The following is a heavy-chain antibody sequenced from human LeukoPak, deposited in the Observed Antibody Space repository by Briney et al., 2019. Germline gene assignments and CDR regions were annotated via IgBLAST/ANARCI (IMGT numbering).Heavy chain of an antibody. CDR1: GGSISTYY. D-gene: IGHD6-19*01. V-gene: IGHV4-4*07. J-gene: IGHJ4*02. Sequence: SETLSLTCTVSGGSISTYYWSWIRQPAEKGLEWIGHIYTSGTTHYNPSLKSRVTMSVDTSRNQFSLKLSSVTAADTAVYYCARRQWLLPFDYWGQGTLVPVSS. CDR2: IYTSGTT. CDR3: ARRQWLLPFDY.